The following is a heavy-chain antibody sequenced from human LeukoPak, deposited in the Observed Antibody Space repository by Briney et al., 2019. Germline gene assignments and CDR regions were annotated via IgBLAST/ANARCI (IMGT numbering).Heavy chain of an antibody. D-gene: IGHD5-18*01. CDR3: AREIGVDTAMITGDAFEI. CDR1: GYTFTSYY. CDR2: INPSGGSK. J-gene: IGHJ3*02. V-gene: IGHV1-46*01. Sequence: ASVKVSSTASGYTFTSYYMHWVRQAPGQGLEWMGIINPSGGSKSYAQKFQGRVTMTRDTAKSTVYMELSDLRPADTAVYYCAREIGVDTAMITGDAFEIWGQGTMVTVSS.